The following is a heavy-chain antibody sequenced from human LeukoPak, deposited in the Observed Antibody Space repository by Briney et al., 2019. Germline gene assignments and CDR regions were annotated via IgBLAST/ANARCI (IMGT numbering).Heavy chain of an antibody. CDR1: GFTFSSYG. J-gene: IGHJ4*02. D-gene: IGHD6-13*01. Sequence: GGSLRLSCAASGFTFSSYGMHWVRQAPGKGLDWVAVISYDGSNKYYADSVKGRFTISRDNSKNTLDLQMNGLRAEDTAVYYCAKGGRGSSWYAFDYWGQGTLVTVSS. CDR2: ISYDGSNK. CDR3: AKGGRGSSWYAFDY. V-gene: IGHV3-30*18.